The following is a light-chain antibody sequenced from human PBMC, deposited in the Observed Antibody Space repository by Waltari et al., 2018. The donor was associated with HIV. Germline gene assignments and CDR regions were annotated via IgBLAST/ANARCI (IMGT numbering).Light chain of an antibody. J-gene: IGLJ3*02. CDR3: SSYAGNYNLV. V-gene: IGLV2-8*01. CDR2: EVY. Sequence: QSALTQPPSASGSPGQSVTISCTGSSSDIGGYDFVSWFQQHPGKAPKLVIYEVYRLPSGGPDRCSGSKSGNTASLTVSGLQAEDEAYYHCSSYAGNYNLVFGGGTKLTVL. CDR1: SSDIGGYDF.